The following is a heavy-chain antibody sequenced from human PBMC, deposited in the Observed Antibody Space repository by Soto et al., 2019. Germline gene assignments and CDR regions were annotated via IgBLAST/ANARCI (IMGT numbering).Heavy chain of an antibody. D-gene: IGHD3-16*01. CDR3: ARDPALASKYYESDDDGGIDY. CDR1: GFTFNDYG. V-gene: IGHV3-20*04. J-gene: IGHJ4*02. CDR2: INWNGGDS. Sequence: EIQLVESGGGVVRPGGSLRLSCAASGFTFNDYGMSWVRQAPGKGLEWVSGINWNGGDSSYAESVKDRFTISRDNVKNSLFLEMHSLTTEDAALYYCARDPALASKYYESDDDGGIDYWGQGTLVTVSS.